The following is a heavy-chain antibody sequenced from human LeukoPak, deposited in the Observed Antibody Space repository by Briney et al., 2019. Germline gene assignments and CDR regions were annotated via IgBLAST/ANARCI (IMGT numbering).Heavy chain of an antibody. CDR1: GFTFSSYS. Sequence: GGSLRLSCAASGFTFSSYSMNWVRQAPGKGLEWVSSISSSSSYIYYADSVKGRFTISRDNSNNTLYVQMNSLRVEDTAVYYCAKSGGLSGSGRLAMDVWGQGTTVTVSS. CDR3: AKSGGLSGSGRLAMDV. V-gene: IGHV3-21*04. D-gene: IGHD3-10*01. J-gene: IGHJ6*02. CDR2: ISSSSSYI.